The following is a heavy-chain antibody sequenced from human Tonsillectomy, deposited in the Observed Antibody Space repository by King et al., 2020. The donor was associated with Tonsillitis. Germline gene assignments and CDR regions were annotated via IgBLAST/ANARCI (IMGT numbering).Heavy chain of an antibody. V-gene: IGHV3-9*01. CDR3: AKGIGSSRWGLPQTAFDY. D-gene: IGHD2-21*02. CDR1: GFTFDAYA. Sequence: VQLVESGGGLVQPGRSLRLSCAASGFTFDAYAMYWVRQGPGKGLEWDSGISWNSGAIGHADSVKGRFTISRDNAKNSLYLRMNSLRAEDTALYYCAKGIGSSRWGLPQTAFDYWGQGTLVTVSS. J-gene: IGHJ4*02. CDR2: ISWNSGAI.